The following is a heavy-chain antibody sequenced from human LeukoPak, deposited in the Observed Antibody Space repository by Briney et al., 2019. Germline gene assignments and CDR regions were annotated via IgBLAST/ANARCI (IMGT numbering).Heavy chain of an antibody. Sequence: GGSLRLSCAASGFTFSSYSMNWVRQAPGKGLEWVSSISSSSSYIYYADSVKGRFTISRDNAKNSLYLQMNSLRAEDTAVYYCAGVRVEDIVVVPPSHWGQGTLVTVSS. CDR3: AGVRVEDIVVVPPSH. CDR1: GFTFSSYS. D-gene: IGHD2-2*01. J-gene: IGHJ4*02. CDR2: ISSSSSYI. V-gene: IGHV3-21*01.